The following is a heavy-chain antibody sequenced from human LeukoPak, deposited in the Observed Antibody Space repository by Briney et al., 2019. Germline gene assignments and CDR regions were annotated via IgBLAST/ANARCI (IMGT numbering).Heavy chain of an antibody. Sequence: PSDTLSLTCTVSGGSISSSDYYWGWIRQSPGKGLEWIGRISYSGSTYYNPSLKSRVTISVDTSKNHFSLRLSSVTAADTAVYYCARLTHSYYSDTSGYYPYYYMDVWGKGTTVTVSS. CDR3: ARLTHSYYSDTSGYYPYYYMDV. CDR2: ISYSGST. J-gene: IGHJ6*03. D-gene: IGHD3-22*01. CDR1: GGSISSSDYY. V-gene: IGHV4-39*02.